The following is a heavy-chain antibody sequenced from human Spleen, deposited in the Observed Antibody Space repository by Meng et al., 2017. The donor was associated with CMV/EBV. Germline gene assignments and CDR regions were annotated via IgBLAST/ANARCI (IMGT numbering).Heavy chain of an antibody. CDR1: GFTFKTYY. CDR3: AKITRSDYFDY. V-gene: IGHV3-74*01. Sequence: GESLKISCAASGFTFKTYYMHWVRQAPGKGLVWVSRINTDGSSISYVDSVKGRFTISRDNAKNTLYLQMNSLRVEDTAVYYCAKITRSDYFDYWGQGTLVTVSS. J-gene: IGHJ4*02. D-gene: IGHD1-20*01. CDR2: INTDGSSI.